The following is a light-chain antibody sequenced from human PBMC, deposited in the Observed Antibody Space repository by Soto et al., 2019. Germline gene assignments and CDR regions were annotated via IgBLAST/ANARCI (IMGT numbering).Light chain of an antibody. V-gene: IGKV1-5*01. J-gene: IGKJ1*01. CDR2: DAS. CDR3: QQYNSYST. CDR1: QSISSW. Sequence: DIQMTLSPSTLSASVGDRVTITFRASQSISSWLAWYQQKPGKAPKLLIYDASSLESGVPSRFSGSGSGTEFTLTISSLQPDDFATYYCQQYNSYSTFGQGTKVDI.